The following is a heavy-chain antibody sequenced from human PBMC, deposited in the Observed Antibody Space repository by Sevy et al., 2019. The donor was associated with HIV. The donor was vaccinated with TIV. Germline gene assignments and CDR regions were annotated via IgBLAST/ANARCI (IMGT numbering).Heavy chain of an antibody. CDR3: ARPNPAMFYYYYYYMDV. D-gene: IGHD2-2*01. V-gene: IGHV3-21*01. Sequence: GGSLRLSCAASGFTFSSYSMNWVRRAPDKGLEWVSSVSSSSSYIHYADSVKGRFTISRDNAKNSLYLQMNSLRAEDTAVYYCARPNPAMFYYYYYYMDVWGKGTTVTVSS. CDR1: GFTFSSYS. J-gene: IGHJ6*03. CDR2: VSSSSSYI.